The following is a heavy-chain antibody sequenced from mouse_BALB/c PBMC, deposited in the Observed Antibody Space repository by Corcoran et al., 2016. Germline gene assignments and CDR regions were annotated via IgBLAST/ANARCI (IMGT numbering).Heavy chain of an antibody. Sequence: QIQLVQSGPELKKPGETVKISCKASGYTFTNYGMNWVKQAPGKGLKWMGWINTYTGEPTYADDFKGRFAFSLETSASTAYLQINNLKNEDTATYFCAINYYFDYWGQGTTLTVSS. J-gene: IGHJ2*01. CDR3: AINYYFDY. V-gene: IGHV9-3-1*01. CDR2: INTYTGEP. D-gene: IGHD1-3*01. CDR1: GYTFTNYG.